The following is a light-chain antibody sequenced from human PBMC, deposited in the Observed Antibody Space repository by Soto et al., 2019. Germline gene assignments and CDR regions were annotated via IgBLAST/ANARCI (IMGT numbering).Light chain of an antibody. Sequence: QSVLTQPASVSGSPGQSITLSCTGTSSDVGAYNYVSWYQQHPGKAPKLTIYDVSNRPSGVSNRFSGSKSGNTASLTISGLQGEDEADYYCSSYRNSETLVFGTGTKVTVL. CDR1: SSDVGAYNY. CDR2: DVS. CDR3: SSYRNSETLV. J-gene: IGLJ1*01. V-gene: IGLV2-14*01.